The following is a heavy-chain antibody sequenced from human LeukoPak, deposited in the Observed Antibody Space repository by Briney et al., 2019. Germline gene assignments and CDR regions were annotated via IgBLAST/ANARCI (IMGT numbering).Heavy chain of an antibody. CDR1: GLTFSSYS. D-gene: IGHD6-19*01. Sequence: GGSLRLSCAASGLTFSSYSMNWVRQAPGKGLEWVSSISSSSSYIYYADSVKGPFNISRDNAKNSLYLQMTSLRAEDTAVYYCARDIVPSSSGWYEFDYWGQGTLVTVSS. CDR2: ISSSSSYI. V-gene: IGHV3-21*01. CDR3: ARDIVPSSSGWYEFDY. J-gene: IGHJ4*02.